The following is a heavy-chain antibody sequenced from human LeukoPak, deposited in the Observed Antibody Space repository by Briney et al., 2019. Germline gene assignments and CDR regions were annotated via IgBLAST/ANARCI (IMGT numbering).Heavy chain of an antibody. Sequence: KPSETLSLTCGVSGGSVTSTNWWTWVRQPPGKGLEWIGEVRVDGRTNYNPSLKSRLTLSVDLSENHISLRLTSVTAADTAVYYCAREGGFYRPLDYSGQGTLVTVSS. V-gene: IGHV4-4*02. CDR3: AREGGFYRPLDY. J-gene: IGHJ4*02. CDR2: VRVDGRT. CDR1: GGSVTSTNW. D-gene: IGHD3-3*01.